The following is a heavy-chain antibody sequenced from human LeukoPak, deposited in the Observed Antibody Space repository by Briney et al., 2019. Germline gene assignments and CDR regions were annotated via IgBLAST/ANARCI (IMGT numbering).Heavy chain of an antibody. J-gene: IGHJ6*03. CDR3: ARGWDVDYFYYHMDV. V-gene: IGHV4-59*07. D-gene: IGHD1-26*01. CDR1: GGSMTGFF. CDR2: IYSSGIT. Sequence: PSDTLSLTCSVSGGSMTGFFWTWIRQPPGKGLVWIGYIYSSGITNYNPSLKSRITISVDTSNNEFSRKLKSVTPADAAIYYCARGWDVDYFYYHMDVWGKGTTVTVSS.